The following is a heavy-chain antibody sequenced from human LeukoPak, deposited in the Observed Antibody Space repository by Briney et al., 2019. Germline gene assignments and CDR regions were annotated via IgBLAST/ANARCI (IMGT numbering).Heavy chain of an antibody. CDR2: ISSSSSYI. CDR3: ARDRREYYYDSSGYYSNWFDP. Sequence: SGGSLRLSCAASGFTFSSYSMNWVRQAPGKGLEWVSSISSSSSYIYYADSVKGRFTISRDNAKNSLYLQMNSLRAEDTAVYHYARDRREYYYDSSGYYSNWFDPWGQGTLVTVSS. J-gene: IGHJ5*02. D-gene: IGHD3-22*01. CDR1: GFTFSSYS. V-gene: IGHV3-21*01.